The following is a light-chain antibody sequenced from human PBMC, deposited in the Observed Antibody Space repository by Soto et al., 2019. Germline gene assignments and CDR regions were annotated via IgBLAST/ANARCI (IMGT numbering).Light chain of an antibody. Sequence: DFQMTQSPPSLSASVGDRVNFTCRTSERINRYLNWYQQRPGKAPKLLIFAASNLQSGVPSRFSGSGSETEFTLTIDRLQPEDFAIYYCQQSYNSPFFGQGTKLEIK. CDR2: AAS. V-gene: IGKV1-39*01. J-gene: IGKJ2*01. CDR3: QQSYNSPF. CDR1: ERINRY.